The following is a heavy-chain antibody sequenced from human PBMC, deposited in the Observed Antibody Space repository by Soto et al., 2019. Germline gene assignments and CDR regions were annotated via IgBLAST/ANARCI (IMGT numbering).Heavy chain of an antibody. CDR3: ARSADRTFYYYGMDV. V-gene: IGHV5-51*01. J-gene: IGHJ6*02. CDR1: GYSFTSYW. D-gene: IGHD2-2*01. Sequence: GESLQISCKGSGYSFTSYWIGWVRQMPGKGLEWMGIIYPGDSDTRYSPSFQGQVTISADKSISTAYLQWSSLKASDTAMYYCARSADRTFYYYGMDVWGQGTTVTVSS. CDR2: IYPGDSDT.